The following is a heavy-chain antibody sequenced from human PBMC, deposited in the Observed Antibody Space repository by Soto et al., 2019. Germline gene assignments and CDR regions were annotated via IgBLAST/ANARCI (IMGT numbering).Heavy chain of an antibody. CDR1: GFTFSGSA. CDR3: TRVTYYYDSSGYSRSYFDY. D-gene: IGHD3-22*01. CDR2: IRSKANSYAT. V-gene: IGHV3-73*01. J-gene: IGHJ4*02. Sequence: PGGSLRLSCAASGFTFSGSAMHWFRQASGKGLEWVGRIRSKANSYATAYAASVKGRFTISRDDSKNTAYLQMNSLKTEDTAVYYCTRVTYYYDSSGYSRSYFDYWGQGTLVTVSS.